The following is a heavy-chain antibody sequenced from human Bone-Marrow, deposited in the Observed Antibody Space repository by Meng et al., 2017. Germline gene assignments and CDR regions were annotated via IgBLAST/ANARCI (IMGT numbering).Heavy chain of an antibody. CDR2: IYYSGST. CDR3: ARRPNWFDP. V-gene: IGHV4-39*01. CDR1: GGSFSSSNYY. J-gene: IGHJ5*02. Sequence: QLQLQESGPGLVKPSETPSLTCTVSGGSFSSSNYYWGWIRQPPGKGLEWIGSIYYSGSTYYNPSLKSRVTISVDTSKNKFSLKLSSVTAADTAVYYCARRPNWFDPWGQGTLVTVSS.